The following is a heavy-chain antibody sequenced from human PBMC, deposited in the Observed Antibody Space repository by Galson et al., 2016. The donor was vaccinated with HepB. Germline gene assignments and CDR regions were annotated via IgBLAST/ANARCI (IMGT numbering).Heavy chain of an antibody. CDR2: IYSGGDT. CDR1: GFTVSNNF. CDR3: GRNVGP. J-gene: IGHJ5*02. V-gene: IGHV3-53*01. Sequence: SLRLSCAASGFTVSNNFMTWVRQAPGKGLEYVSLIYSGGDTHYAESVRGRFTSSRDSSENTLYLQMNSLRVGDTAVYYCGRNVGPLGPGTLVTVSS. D-gene: IGHD1-26*01.